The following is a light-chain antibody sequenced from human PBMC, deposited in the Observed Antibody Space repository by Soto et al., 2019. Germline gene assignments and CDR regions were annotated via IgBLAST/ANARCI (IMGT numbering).Light chain of an antibody. CDR1: QSVSSN. Sequence: EIVMTQSPATLSVSPGERVTLSCRASQSVSSNLAWYQQKPGQAPRLLIYGASTRATGIPARFSGSGSGTEFTLTISSLQSEDFAVYYGQQFDNWPPWTFGQGTTVEIK. CDR3: QQFDNWPPWT. J-gene: IGKJ1*01. V-gene: IGKV3-15*01. CDR2: GAS.